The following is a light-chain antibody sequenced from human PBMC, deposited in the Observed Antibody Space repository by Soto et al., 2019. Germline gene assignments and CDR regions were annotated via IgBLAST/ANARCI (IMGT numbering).Light chain of an antibody. CDR1: QSLLQSNGYDY. CDR3: MQGTYWYT. J-gene: IGKJ2*01. CDR2: LGS. Sequence: DIVMTQSPLSLPVTPGEPASISCRSSQSLLQSNGYDYLDWYLQKPGQSPQLLIYLGSNRASGVPDRFSGSGSRTDFTLRISRVEAEDVGVYYCMQGTYWYTFGQGTKV. V-gene: IGKV2-28*01.